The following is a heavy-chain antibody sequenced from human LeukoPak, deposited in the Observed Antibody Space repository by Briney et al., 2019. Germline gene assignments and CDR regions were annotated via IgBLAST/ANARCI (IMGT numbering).Heavy chain of an antibody. J-gene: IGHJ4*02. D-gene: IGHD3-10*01. CDR3: ARTGAYGSGSYSIMGTFDY. V-gene: IGHV1-69*06. Sequence: SVKVTCKASVGTFSSYAISWVRQAPGQGLEWMGRIIPIFGTANYAKKFQGRVTITADKSTSTAYMELSSLRSEDTAVYYCARTGAYGSGSYSIMGTFDYWGQGTLVTVSS. CDR1: VGTFSSYA. CDR2: IIPIFGTA.